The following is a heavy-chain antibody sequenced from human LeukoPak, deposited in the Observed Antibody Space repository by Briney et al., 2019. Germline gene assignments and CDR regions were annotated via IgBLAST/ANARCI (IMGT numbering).Heavy chain of an antibody. CDR1: GFTFSTYW. D-gene: IGHD3-16*01. V-gene: IGHV3-7*01. Sequence: GGSLRLSCAASGFTFSTYWMSWVRQAPGKGLEWVANIRQDGSEKYYVDSLKGRFTISRDNAKNSLYLQMISLRAEDTAVYYCARVRWGSFDYWGQGTLVTVSS. CDR3: ARVRWGSFDY. J-gene: IGHJ4*02. CDR2: IRQDGSEK.